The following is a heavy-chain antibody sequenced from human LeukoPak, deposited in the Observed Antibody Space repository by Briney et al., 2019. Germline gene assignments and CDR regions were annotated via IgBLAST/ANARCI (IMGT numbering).Heavy chain of an antibody. J-gene: IGHJ4*02. V-gene: IGHV1-69*05. CDR1: GGTFISYA. CDR2: IIPIFGTA. CDR3: ASGYSYGSYYFDY. D-gene: IGHD5-18*01. Sequence: SVKVSCKASGGTFISYAISWVRQARGQGREWMGGIIPIFGTANYAQKFQGRVTITTEESTSTAYMELSRLRSEDTDGYYCASGYSYGSYYFDYRGQGTLVTVSS.